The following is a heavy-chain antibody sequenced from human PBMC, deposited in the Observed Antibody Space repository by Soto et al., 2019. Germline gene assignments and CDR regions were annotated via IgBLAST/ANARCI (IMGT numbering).Heavy chain of an antibody. D-gene: IGHD2-21*02. J-gene: IGHJ6*02. CDR1: GGSFNNDA. V-gene: IGHV1-69*17. CDR2: IIPISEIT. Sequence: VQLVQSGGEVKKPGSSVKVSCKASGGSFNNDAINWVRQAPGQGLEWLGGIIPISEITEYGQKFQGRVILTADKATGTDYMELSSLSLEDTALYHCPRVDSGDCHSYFISMAVWGQGTTVSVSS. CDR3: PRVDSGDCHSYFISMAV.